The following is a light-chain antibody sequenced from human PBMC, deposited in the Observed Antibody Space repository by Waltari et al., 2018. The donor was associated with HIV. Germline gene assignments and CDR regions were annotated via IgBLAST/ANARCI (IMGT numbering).Light chain of an antibody. CDR3: YSYTTSATRV. V-gene: IGLV2-14*03. Sequence: QSALTQPASVSGSPGQSIAISCTGTRSDVGAYNYVSWYQQHPGKAPKTRILYVSNRPSGVSDRFSGSKAGNTAALTISGLQAEDEADYYCYSYTTSATRVFGGGTKLTVL. CDR1: RSDVGAYNY. CDR2: YVS. J-gene: IGLJ3*02.